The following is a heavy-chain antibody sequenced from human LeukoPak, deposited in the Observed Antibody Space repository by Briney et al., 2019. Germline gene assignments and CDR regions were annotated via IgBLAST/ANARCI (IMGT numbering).Heavy chain of an antibody. CDR3: ARHVGLNSGELDY. D-gene: IGHD1-26*01. Sequence: SETLSLTCTVSGGSISSYYWSWIRQPPGKGLEWIGYIYYSGSTNYNPSLKSRVTISVDTSKNQFSLKLSSVTAADTAVYFCARHVGLNSGELDYWGQGTLVTVSS. CDR1: GGSISSYY. J-gene: IGHJ4*02. V-gene: IGHV4-59*08. CDR2: IYYSGST.